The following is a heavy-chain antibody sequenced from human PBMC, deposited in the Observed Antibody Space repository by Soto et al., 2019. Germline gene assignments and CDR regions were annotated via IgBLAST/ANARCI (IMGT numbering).Heavy chain of an antibody. J-gene: IGHJ4*02. D-gene: IGHD2-2*02. CDR3: ARDPCSSTSCYTPFDY. Sequence: PGGSLRLSCAASGFTFSSYAMHWVRQAPGKGLEWVAVISYDGSNKYYADSVKGRFTISRDNSKNTLYLQMNSLRAEDTAVYYCARDPCSSTSCYTPFDYWGQGTLVTVSS. CDR1: GFTFSSYA. CDR2: ISYDGSNK. V-gene: IGHV3-30-3*01.